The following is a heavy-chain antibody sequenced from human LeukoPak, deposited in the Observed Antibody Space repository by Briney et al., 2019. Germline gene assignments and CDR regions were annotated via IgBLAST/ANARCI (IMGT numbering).Heavy chain of an antibody. CDR2: ISYDGSNK. J-gene: IGHJ4*02. CDR3: ARDWANFDY. Sequence: GGSLRLSCAASGFTFSSYAMHWVRQAPGKGLEWVAVISYDGSNKYYADSVKGRFTISRANSKNTLYLQMNSLRAEDTAVYYCARDWANFDYWGQGTLVTVSS. CDR1: GFTFSSYA. D-gene: IGHD3-16*01. V-gene: IGHV3-30*04.